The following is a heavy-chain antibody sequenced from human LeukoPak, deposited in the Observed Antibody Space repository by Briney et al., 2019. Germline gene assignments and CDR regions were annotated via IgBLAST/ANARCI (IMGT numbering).Heavy chain of an antibody. J-gene: IGHJ4*02. D-gene: IGHD3-22*01. CDR1: GYSISSGYY. CDR3: ANYDSSGYQAL. V-gene: IGHV4-38-2*02. Sequence: SETLSLTCTVSGYSISSGYYWGWIRQPPGKGLEWIGSIHHSGSTYYNPSLKSRVTISVDTSKNQFSLKLSSVTAADTAVYYCANYDSSGYQALWGQGTLVTVSS. CDR2: IHHSGST.